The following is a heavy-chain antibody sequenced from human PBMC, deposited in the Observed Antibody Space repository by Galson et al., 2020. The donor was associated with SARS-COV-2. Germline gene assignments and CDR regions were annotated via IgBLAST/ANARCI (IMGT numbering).Heavy chain of an antibody. Sequence: GESLKISCAASGFTFSDYYMSWIRQAPGKGLEWVSYISSGGGSTRYADSVKGRFTISRDGAKSSLNLQMNSLRAEDTGIYYCARVSCGGDCLGRWSSHAGTSYYFDYWGRGTVVTVSS. CDR3: ARVSCGGDCLGRWSSHAGTSYYFDY. CDR2: ISSGGGST. J-gene: IGHJ4*02. D-gene: IGHD2-21*02. V-gene: IGHV3-11*01. CDR1: GFTFSDYY.